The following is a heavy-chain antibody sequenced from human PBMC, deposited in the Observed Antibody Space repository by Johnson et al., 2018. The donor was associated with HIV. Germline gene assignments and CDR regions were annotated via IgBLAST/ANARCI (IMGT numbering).Heavy chain of an antibody. CDR2: ISYDGSNK. Sequence: VQLVESGGGVVQPGGSLRLSCAASGLSFSNFGIHWVRQAPGKGPEWVAVISYDGSNKYYADSVKGRFTISRDNSKNTLYLQMNSLRAEDTAVYYCARGRAVAGTRAFDIWGQGTMVTVSS. CDR3: ARGRAVAGTRAFDI. V-gene: IGHV3-30*03. D-gene: IGHD6-19*01. CDR1: GLSFSNFG. J-gene: IGHJ3*02.